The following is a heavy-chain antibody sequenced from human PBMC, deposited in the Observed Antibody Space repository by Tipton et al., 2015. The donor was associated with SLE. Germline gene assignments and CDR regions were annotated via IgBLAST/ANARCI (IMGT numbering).Heavy chain of an antibody. CDR1: GGSISSGSYY. CDR2: IFYNGIT. V-gene: IGHV4-61*01. Sequence: TLSLTCTVSGGSISSGSYYWSWIRQPPGKGLEWIGYIFYNGITKYNPSLKSRVTISVDTSKNQFSLKLTSVTAADTALYYCAREMFVLVPYGEGHWFDPWGQGALVTVSS. CDR3: AREMFVLVPYGEGHWFDP. J-gene: IGHJ5*02. D-gene: IGHD2-8*02.